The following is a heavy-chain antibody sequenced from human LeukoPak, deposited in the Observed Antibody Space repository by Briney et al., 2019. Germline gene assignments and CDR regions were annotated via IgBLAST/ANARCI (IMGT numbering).Heavy chain of an antibody. V-gene: IGHV5-51*01. Sequence: GVSLKISCKGSGYSFTSYWIGWVRQMPGKGLEWMGIIYPGDSDTRYSPSFQGQVTISADKSISTAYLQWSSLKAPDTAMYYCARLPYGGNYYYYYYMDVWGKGTTVTVSS. J-gene: IGHJ6*03. CDR1: GYSFTSYW. CDR3: ARLPYGGNYYYYYYMDV. D-gene: IGHD4-23*01. CDR2: IYPGDSDT.